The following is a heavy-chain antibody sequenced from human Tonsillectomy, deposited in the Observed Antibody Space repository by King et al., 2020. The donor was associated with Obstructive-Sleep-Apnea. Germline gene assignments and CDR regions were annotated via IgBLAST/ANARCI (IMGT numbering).Heavy chain of an antibody. CDR2: FSFDENNK. CDR3: ARDMYGYSNGYDAFDI. J-gene: IGHJ3*02. D-gene: IGHD5-18*01. Sequence: VQLVESGGGVVQPGRSLRLSCAASGFTFSSYAIHWVRQAPGRGLEWVAIFSFDENNKFYADSVKGRFTISGDASKNKVYLQMNSLRPADTAGYYCARDMYGYSNGYDAFDIWGQGTMVTVSS. V-gene: IGHV3-30*04. CDR1: GFTFSSYA.